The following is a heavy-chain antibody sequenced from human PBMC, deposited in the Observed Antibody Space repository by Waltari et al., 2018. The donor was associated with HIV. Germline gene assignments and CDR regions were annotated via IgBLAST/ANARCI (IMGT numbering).Heavy chain of an antibody. J-gene: IGHJ6*02. D-gene: IGHD3-22*01. CDR1: WFTVRSAY. Sequence: VQLVESPGALIQPGESLSLSCAASWFTVRSAYLSWVRQAPGKGLEWVAVIYSSGKTYYADSVKGRFTISRDNSKNTLYLQMNRLRVEDTAVYYCDMYYYDSSGYSAAVWGQGTTVTVSS. V-gene: IGHV3-53*01. CDR2: IYSSGKT. CDR3: DMYYYDSSGYSAAV.